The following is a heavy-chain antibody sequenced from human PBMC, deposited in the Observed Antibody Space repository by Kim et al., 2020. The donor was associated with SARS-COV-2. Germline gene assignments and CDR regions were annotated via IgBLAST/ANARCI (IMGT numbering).Heavy chain of an antibody. D-gene: IGHD1-26*01. CDR3: ARDSTGATGWFDP. V-gene: IGHV3-33*01. CDR1: GFTFSSYG. J-gene: IGHJ5*02. Sequence: GGSLRLSCAAYGFTFSSYGMHWVRQAPGKGLEWVAVIWYDGSNKYYADSVKGRFTISRDNSKNTLYLQMNSLRAEDTAVYYCARDSTGATGWFDPWGQGTLVTVSS. CDR2: IWYDGSNK.